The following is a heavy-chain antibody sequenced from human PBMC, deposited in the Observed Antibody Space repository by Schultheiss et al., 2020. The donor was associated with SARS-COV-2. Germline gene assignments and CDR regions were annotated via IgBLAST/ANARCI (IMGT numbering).Heavy chain of an antibody. CDR3: ARGGVPSIAAAGFDY. Sequence: SVKVSCKASGGTFSSYAISWVRQAPGQGLEWMGGIIPIFGTASYAQKFQGRVTITADESTSTAYMELSSLRSEDTAVYYCARGGVPSIAAAGFDYWGQGTLVTVSS. CDR2: IIPIFGTA. D-gene: IGHD6-13*01. CDR1: GGTFSSYA. V-gene: IGHV1-69*13. J-gene: IGHJ4*02.